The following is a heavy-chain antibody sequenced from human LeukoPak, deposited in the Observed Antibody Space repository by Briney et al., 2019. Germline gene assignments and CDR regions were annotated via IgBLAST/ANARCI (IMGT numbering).Heavy chain of an antibody. V-gene: IGHV1-69*01. J-gene: IGHJ4*02. CDR3: ARDPSDSTIVDY. Sequence: ASVRVSCKASGGTFSSYAISWVRQAPGQGLEWMGGIIPIFGTANYAQKFQGRVTITADESTSTAYMELSSLRSEDTAVYYCARDPSDSTIVDYWGQGTLVTVSS. CDR1: GGTFSSYA. CDR2: IIPIFGTA. D-gene: IGHD5-24*01.